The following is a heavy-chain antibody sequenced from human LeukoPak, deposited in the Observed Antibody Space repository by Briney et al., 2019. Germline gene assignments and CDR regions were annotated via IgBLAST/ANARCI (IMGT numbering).Heavy chain of an antibody. Sequence: SVKVSCKASGGTFSSYAISWVRQAPGQGLEWMGRIIPILGIANYAQKFQGRVTITADKSTSTAYMELSSLRSEDTAVYYCAREGAAAEDVNWFDPWGQGTLVTVSS. CDR1: GGTFSSYA. V-gene: IGHV1-69*04. J-gene: IGHJ5*02. D-gene: IGHD6-25*01. CDR2: IIPILGIA. CDR3: AREGAAAEDVNWFDP.